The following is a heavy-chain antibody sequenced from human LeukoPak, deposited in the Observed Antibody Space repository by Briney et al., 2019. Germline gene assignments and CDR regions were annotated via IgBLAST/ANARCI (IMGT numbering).Heavy chain of an antibody. D-gene: IGHD6-19*01. Sequence: ASVKVSCKASGYTFTGYYMHWVRQAPGQGLEWMGWINPNSGGTNYAQKFQGRVTMTRDTSISTAYMELSRLRSDDTAVYYCARRSQWLDYYYYYYMDVWGKGTTVTVSS. V-gene: IGHV1-2*02. CDR3: ARRSQWLDYYYYYYMDV. CDR1: GYTFTGYY. J-gene: IGHJ6*03. CDR2: INPNSGGT.